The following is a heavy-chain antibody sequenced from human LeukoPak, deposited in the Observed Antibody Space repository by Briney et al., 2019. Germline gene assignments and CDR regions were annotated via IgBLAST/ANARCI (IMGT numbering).Heavy chain of an antibody. V-gene: IGHV4-59*01. D-gene: IGHD3-16*01. CDR2: FYHSGT. Sequence: PSETLSLTCTVSGDSMSTSYWSWIRHPLGKGLEWIGYFYHSGTDYNPSLKSRVTISGDMANNQFSLKLSSVTAADTAIYYCARGWRGDHFDYWGQGTLVSVSS. CDR3: ARGWRGDHFDY. CDR1: GDSMSTSY. J-gene: IGHJ4*02.